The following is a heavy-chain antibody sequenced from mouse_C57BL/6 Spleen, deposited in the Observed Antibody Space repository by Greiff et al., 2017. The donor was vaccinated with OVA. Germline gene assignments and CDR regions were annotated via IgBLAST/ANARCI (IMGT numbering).Heavy chain of an antibody. CDR3: TRGQLRLREWFAY. D-gene: IGHD3-2*02. CDR1: GYTFTSYW. CDR2: IYPGNSDT. J-gene: IGHJ3*01. Sequence: VQLKQSGTVLARPGASVKMSCKTSGYTFTSYWMHWVKQRPGQGLEWIGAIYPGNSDTSYNQKFKGKAKLTAVTSASTAYMELSSLTNEDSAVYYCTRGQLRLREWFAYWGQGTLVTVSA. V-gene: IGHV1-5*01.